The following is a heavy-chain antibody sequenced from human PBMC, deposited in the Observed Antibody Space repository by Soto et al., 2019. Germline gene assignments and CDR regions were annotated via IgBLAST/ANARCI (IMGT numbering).Heavy chain of an antibody. Sequence: QLQLQESGPGLVKPSETLSLTCTVSGGSISSNIHYWGWIRQPPGKGLEWIGNIYYTGSTYYNPSLRSRVTISVDTSKNQFSLKVSSVTAADTATYYCARHAGASGSYSPELHWGPGTLVNVSS. CDR3: ARHAGASGSYSPELH. V-gene: IGHV4-39*01. J-gene: IGHJ4*02. CDR2: IYYTGST. CDR1: GGSISSNIHY. D-gene: IGHD1-26*01.